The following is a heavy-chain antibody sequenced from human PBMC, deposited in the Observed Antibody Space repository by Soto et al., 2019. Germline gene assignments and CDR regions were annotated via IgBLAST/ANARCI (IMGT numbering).Heavy chain of an antibody. J-gene: IGHJ6*03. CDR2: ISAYNGNT. CDR3: GIGGYSYGFGYMDV. V-gene: IGHV1-18*04. CDR1: GYTFTSYG. Sequence: QVQLVQSGAEVKKPGVSVKVSCKASGYTFTSYGISWVRQAPGQGLGWMAWISAYNGNTNYAQKLQGRVTMTTDTATSTAYRELRSLISDDTAVYYCGIGGYSYGFGYMDVWGKGTTVTVSS. D-gene: IGHD5-18*01.